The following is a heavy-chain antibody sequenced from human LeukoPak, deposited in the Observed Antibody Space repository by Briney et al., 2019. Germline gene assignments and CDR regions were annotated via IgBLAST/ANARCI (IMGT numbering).Heavy chain of an antibody. CDR2: IYYSGST. Sequence: GSLRLSCAASGFTVSSNYMSWVGQAPGRGLEWIGYIYYSGSTNYNPSLKSRVTISADTSKNQFSLKLSSVTAADTAVYYCARVKYDFFMDVWGKGTTVTVSS. V-gene: IGHV4-59*02. CDR1: GFTVSSNY. CDR3: ARVKYDFFMDV. D-gene: IGHD3-3*01. J-gene: IGHJ6*03.